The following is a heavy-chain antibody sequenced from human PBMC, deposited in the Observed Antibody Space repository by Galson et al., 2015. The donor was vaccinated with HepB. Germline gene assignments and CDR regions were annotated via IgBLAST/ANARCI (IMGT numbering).Heavy chain of an antibody. D-gene: IGHD6-13*01. CDR2: ISTNTGNP. CDR3: TRDSWLGQQPAFDF. Sequence: SVKVSCKASGYSFTSHSMNWFRQAPGQGLEWMGYISTNTGNPTYAQGFTGRFVFSLDTSVSTAYLQISSLEAEDTAVYYCTRDSWLGQQPAFDFWGQGTLVTVSS. J-gene: IGHJ4*02. CDR1: GYSFTSHS. V-gene: IGHV7-4-1*02.